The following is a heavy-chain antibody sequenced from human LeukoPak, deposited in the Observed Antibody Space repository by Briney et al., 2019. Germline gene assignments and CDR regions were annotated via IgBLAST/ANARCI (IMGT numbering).Heavy chain of an antibody. CDR1: GFTFDDFA. CDR3: AKDMGAYGDYYPRFDF. Sequence: GGSLRLSCAASGFTFDDFAMHWVRQVPGKGLEWVSGIGWNSGTIVYADSVKGRFTISRDNAKNSLYLQMNSLRPEDTAFNYCAKDMGAYGDYYPRFDFWGQGILVTVSS. J-gene: IGHJ4*02. CDR2: IGWNSGTI. V-gene: IGHV3-9*01. D-gene: IGHD4-17*01.